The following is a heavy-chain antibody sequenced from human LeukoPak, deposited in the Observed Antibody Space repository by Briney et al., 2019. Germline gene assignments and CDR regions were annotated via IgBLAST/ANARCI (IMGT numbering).Heavy chain of an antibody. CDR1: GFTFSSYA. CDR2: ISYDGSNK. V-gene: IGHV3-30-3*01. J-gene: IGHJ4*02. CDR3: VREVHYYYDSRGYLDY. D-gene: IGHD3-22*01. Sequence: GRSLRLSCAASGFTFSSYAMHWVRQAPGKGLEWVAVISYDGSNKYYADSVKGRFTISRDNSKNTLYLQMNSLRAEDTAVYYCVREVHYYYDSRGYLDYWGQGTLVTVSS.